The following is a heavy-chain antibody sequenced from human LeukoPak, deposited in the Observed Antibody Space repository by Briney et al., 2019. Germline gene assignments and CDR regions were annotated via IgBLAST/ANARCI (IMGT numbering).Heavy chain of an antibody. CDR1: SGSISTSNYY. D-gene: IGHD2-21*02. J-gene: IGHJ3*02. Sequence: SETLSLTCTVSSGSISTSNYYWGWVRQPPGKALEWIGNIFYSGSTYYSPSLKSRVTISLDTSRNQFSLKLNSVTAADTAVYYCAREVIVVVTAIPNAFDIWGQGTMVTVSS. V-gene: IGHV4-39*07. CDR2: IFYSGST. CDR3: AREVIVVVTAIPNAFDI.